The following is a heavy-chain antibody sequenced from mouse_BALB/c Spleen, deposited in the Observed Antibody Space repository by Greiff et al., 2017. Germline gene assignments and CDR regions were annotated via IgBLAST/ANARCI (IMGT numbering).Heavy chain of an antibody. CDR2: IWSGGST. Sequence: VKLVESGPGLVQPSQSLSITCTVSGFSLTSYGVHWVRQSPGKGLEWLGVIWSGGSTDYNAAFISRLSISKDNSKSQVFFKMNSLQANDTAIYYCARNREDGYRAWFAYWGQGTLVTVAA. CDR3: ARNREDGYRAWFAY. CDR1: GFSLTSYG. J-gene: IGHJ3*01. V-gene: IGHV2-2*02. D-gene: IGHD2-3*01.